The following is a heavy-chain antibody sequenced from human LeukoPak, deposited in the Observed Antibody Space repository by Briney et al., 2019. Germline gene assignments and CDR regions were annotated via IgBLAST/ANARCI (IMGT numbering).Heavy chain of an antibody. CDR2: IYHSGST. J-gene: IGHJ4*02. Sequence: SETLSLTCTVSGYSISSGYYWGWIRQPPGKGLEWIGSIYHSGSTYYNPSLKSRVTISVDTSKNQFSLKLSSVTAADTAVYYCARVRTPYYYGSGSYRTYYFDYWGQGTLVTVSS. D-gene: IGHD3-10*01. CDR3: ARVRTPYYYGSGSYRTYYFDY. V-gene: IGHV4-38-2*02. CDR1: GYSISSGYY.